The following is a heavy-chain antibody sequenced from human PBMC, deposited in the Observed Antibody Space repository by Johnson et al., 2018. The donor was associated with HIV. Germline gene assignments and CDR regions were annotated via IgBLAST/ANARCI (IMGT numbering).Heavy chain of an antibody. D-gene: IGHD2/OR15-2a*01. CDR1: GFTFSSYG. CDR2: IWYDGSNK. V-gene: IGHV3-30*19. Sequence: QVQLVESGGGVVQPGRSLRLSCAASGFTFSSYGMHWVRQAPGKGLEWVAVIWYDGSNKDYADSVKGRFTISRDNSKNTLFLQMNSLRTEDTAVYFCASEASFAPRPETAFDVWGQGTKVTVSS. CDR3: ASEASFAPRPETAFDV. J-gene: IGHJ3*01.